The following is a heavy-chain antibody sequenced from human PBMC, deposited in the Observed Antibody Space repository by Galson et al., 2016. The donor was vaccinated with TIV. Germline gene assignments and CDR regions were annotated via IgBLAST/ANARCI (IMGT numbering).Heavy chain of an antibody. V-gene: IGHV6-1*01. CDR3: TRGIQEWLPPQYYYYIDV. CDR2: TYYRSEWYN. J-gene: IGHJ6*03. Sequence: CAISGDSVSSISAAWNWIRQSPSRGLEWLGRTYYRSEWYNDYAVSVKSRMTINPDTSKNQFSLQLRSVTPEDTRVYYCTRGIQEWLPPQYYYYIDVWGKGTTVTVSS. D-gene: IGHD3-3*01. CDR1: GDSVSSISAA.